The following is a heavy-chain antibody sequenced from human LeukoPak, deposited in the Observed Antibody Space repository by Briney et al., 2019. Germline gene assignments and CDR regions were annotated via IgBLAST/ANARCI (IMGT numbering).Heavy chain of an antibody. CDR2: ISGSGGST. CDR1: GFTVSSNY. V-gene: IGHV3-23*01. Sequence: GGSLRLSCAASGFTVSSNYMSWVRQAPGKGLEWVSAISGSGGSTYYADSVKGRFTISRDNSKNTLYLQMNSLRAEDTAVYYCAKDKQWLVGVYYFDYWGQGTLVTVSS. CDR3: AKDKQWLVGVYYFDY. D-gene: IGHD6-19*01. J-gene: IGHJ4*02.